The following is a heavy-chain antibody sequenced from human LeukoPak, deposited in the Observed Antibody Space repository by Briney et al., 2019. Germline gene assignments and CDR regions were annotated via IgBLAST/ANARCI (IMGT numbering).Heavy chain of an antibody. Sequence: SETLSLTCAVSGGSNATTNWWSWVRQPPDKGLEWIGEIWHSGSTNYNPSLKSRVTISVDKSKNQFSLKLTSVTAADTAVYYCARDGGAAGPEFDCWGQGTLVIVSS. D-gene: IGHD6-13*01. CDR2: IWHSGST. CDR1: GGSNATTNW. V-gene: IGHV4-4*02. J-gene: IGHJ4*02. CDR3: ARDGGAAGPEFDC.